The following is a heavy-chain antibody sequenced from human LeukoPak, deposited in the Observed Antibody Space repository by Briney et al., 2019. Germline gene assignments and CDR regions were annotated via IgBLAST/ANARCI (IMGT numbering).Heavy chain of an antibody. D-gene: IGHD3-9*01. CDR2: INEDGSTT. V-gene: IGHV3-74*01. CDR1: GFTFSSNW. CDR3: ARDRYDILTGSLGY. J-gene: IGHJ4*02. Sequence: GGSLRLSCAASGFTFSSNWMHWVRQAPGKGLVWVSRINEDGSTTNYADSVKGRSTISRDNSKNTLYLQMNSLRAEDTAVYYCARDRYDILTGSLGYWGQGTLVTVSS.